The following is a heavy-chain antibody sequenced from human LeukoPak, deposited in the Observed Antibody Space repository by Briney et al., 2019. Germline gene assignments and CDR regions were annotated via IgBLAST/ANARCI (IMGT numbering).Heavy chain of an antibody. CDR1: RGSISISSYY. CDR3: ARSARDYAWFDP. V-gene: IGHV4-39*01. Sequence: SETLSLTCTVSRGSISISSYYWGWIRQPPGKGLEWIGSIYYSGSTYYNPSLKSRVTISVDTSKNQFSLKLSSVTAADTAVYYCARSARDYAWFDPWGQGTLVTVSS. CDR2: IYYSGST. J-gene: IGHJ5*02. D-gene: IGHD4-17*01.